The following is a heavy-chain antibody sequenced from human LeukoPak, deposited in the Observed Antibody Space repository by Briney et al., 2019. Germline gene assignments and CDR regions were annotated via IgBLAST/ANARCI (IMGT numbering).Heavy chain of an antibody. J-gene: IGHJ4*02. Sequence: PSETLSLTCTVSGGSISSSSYYWGWIRQPPGKGLEWIGSIYSSGSTYYNPSLKSRVTISVDTSKNQFSLKLSSVTAADTAVYYCARYSSGQSIDYWGQGTLVTVSS. CDR3: ARYSSGQSIDY. CDR2: IYSSGST. CDR1: GGSISSSSYY. V-gene: IGHV4-39*01. D-gene: IGHD6-19*01.